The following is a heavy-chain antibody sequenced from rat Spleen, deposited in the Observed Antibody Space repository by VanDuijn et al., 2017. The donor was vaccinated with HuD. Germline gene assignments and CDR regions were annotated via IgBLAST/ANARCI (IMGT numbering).Heavy chain of an antibody. CDR3: TTGDYDGYPNWFAY. CDR1: GFTFSNYY. J-gene: IGHJ3*01. CDR2: ISAGGGST. Sequence: EVQLVESGGGLVQPGRSLKLSCAASGFTFSNYYMAWVRLAPTKGLEWVAYISAGGGSTYYRDSVKGRFTISRDNAKSTLYLQMDSLRSEDTATYYCTTGDYDGYPNWFAYWGQGTLVTVSS. V-gene: IGHV5-27*01. D-gene: IGHD1-12*03.